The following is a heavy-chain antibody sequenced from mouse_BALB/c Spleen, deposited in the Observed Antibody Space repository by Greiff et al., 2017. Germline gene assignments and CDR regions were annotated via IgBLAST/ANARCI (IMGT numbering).Heavy chain of an antibody. CDR3: TRDEGNYGDYFDY. V-gene: IGHV5-6-4*01. D-gene: IGHD2-1*01. CDR2: ISSGGSYT. Sequence: DVHLVESGGGLVKPGGSLKLSCAASGFTFSSYTMSWVRQTPEKRLEWVATISSGGSYTYYPDSVKGRFTISRDNAKNTLYLQMSSLKSEDTAMYYCTRDEGNYGDYFDYWGQGTTLTVSS. J-gene: IGHJ2*01. CDR1: GFTFSSYT.